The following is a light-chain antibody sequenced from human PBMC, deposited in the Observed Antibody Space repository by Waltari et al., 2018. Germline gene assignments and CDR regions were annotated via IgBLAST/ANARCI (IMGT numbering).Light chain of an antibody. Sequence: IVMTQSPDSLAVSLGERATIYCRSSQSVLYNSNNKNYLAWYQQKPGQPPKLLIYWASTRQSGVPDRFSGSGSGTDFTLTISSLQAEDVAVYYCQQYYSTPQTFGQGTKVAIK. V-gene: IGKV4-1*01. CDR1: QSVLYNSNNKNY. CDR3: QQYYSTPQT. J-gene: IGKJ1*01. CDR2: WAS.